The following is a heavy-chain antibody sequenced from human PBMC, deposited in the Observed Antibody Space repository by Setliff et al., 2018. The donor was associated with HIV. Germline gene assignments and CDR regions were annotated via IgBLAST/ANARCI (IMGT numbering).Heavy chain of an antibody. J-gene: IGHJ4*02. CDR2: VHPSGSI. V-gene: IGHV4-34*01. CDR3: ARGRDWAKTGDF. D-gene: IGHD3-9*01. Sequence: PSETLSLTCAVSGVSFSGDYWSWVRQPPGKGLEWIAEVHPSGSINYNSSLKSRVAISVDTSNNQFSPTMTSVTAADTAVYYCARGRDWAKTGDFWGQGALVTVSS. CDR1: GVSFSGDY.